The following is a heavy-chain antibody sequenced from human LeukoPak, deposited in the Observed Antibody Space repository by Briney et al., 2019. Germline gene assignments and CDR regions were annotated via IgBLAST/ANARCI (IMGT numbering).Heavy chain of an antibody. V-gene: IGHV1-18*01. J-gene: IGHJ3*02. CDR3: ARVPKYYYDSSGYPI. D-gene: IGHD3-22*01. Sequence: ASVKVSCKASGYTFTSYGISWVRQAPGQGLEWMGWISAYNGNTNYAQKLQGRVTMTTDTSTSTAYMELRSLRSDDTAVYYCARVPKYYYDSSGYPIWGQGTMVTVSS. CDR1: GYTFTSYG. CDR2: ISAYNGNT.